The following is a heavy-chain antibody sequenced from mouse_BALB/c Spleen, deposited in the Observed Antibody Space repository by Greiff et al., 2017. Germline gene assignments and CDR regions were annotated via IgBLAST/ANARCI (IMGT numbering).Heavy chain of an antibody. J-gene: IGHJ2*01. Sequence: QSGTVLARPGASVKMSCKASGYSFTSYWMHWVKQRPGQGLEWIGAIYPGNSDTSYNQKFKGKAKLTAVTSASTAYMELSSLTNEDSAVYYCTRLITTVEDYWGQGTTLTVSS. CDR1: GYSFTSYW. V-gene: IGHV1-5*01. D-gene: IGHD1-1*01. CDR3: TRLITTVEDY. CDR2: IYPGNSDT.